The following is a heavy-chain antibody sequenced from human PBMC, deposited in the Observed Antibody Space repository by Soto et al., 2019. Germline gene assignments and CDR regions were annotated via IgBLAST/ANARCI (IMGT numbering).Heavy chain of an antibody. CDR1: GFTFSSYS. V-gene: IGHV3-21*01. Sequence: EVQLVESGGGLVKPGGSLRLSCAASGFTFSSYSMNWVRQAPGKGLEWVSSISTSSSYLYYADSVKGRFTIHGDNAKNSRYLKMNSLRAEDTAVYYCTRAGDYLGQGTLVTVTS. CDR2: ISTSSSYL. CDR3: TRAGDY. J-gene: IGHJ4*02.